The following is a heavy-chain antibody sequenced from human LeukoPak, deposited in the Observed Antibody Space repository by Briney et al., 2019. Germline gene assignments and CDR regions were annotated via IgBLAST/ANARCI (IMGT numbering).Heavy chain of an antibody. V-gene: IGHV3-66*01. CDR2: IYSGGST. Sequence: PGGSLRLSCAASGFTVSSNYMSWVRQAPGKGLEWVSVIYSGGSTYYADSVKGRFTISRDNSKNTLYLQMNSLRAEDTAVYYCARDIEYGDYWGGAFDIWGQGTMVTVSS. D-gene: IGHD4-17*01. CDR3: ARDIEYGDYWGGAFDI. CDR1: GFTVSSNY. J-gene: IGHJ3*02.